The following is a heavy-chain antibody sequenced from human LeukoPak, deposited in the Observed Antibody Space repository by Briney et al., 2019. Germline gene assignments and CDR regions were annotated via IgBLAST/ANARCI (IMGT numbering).Heavy chain of an antibody. CDR2: ISWNSGSI. V-gene: IGHV3-9*01. CDR1: GFTFDDYA. D-gene: IGHD6-13*01. J-gene: IGHJ4*02. Sequence: GGSLRLSCAASGFTFDDYAMRWVRQAPGKGLEWVSGISWNSGSIDYAGSVKGRFTISRDNAKNSLYLQMNSLRAEDTALYYCAKRSNSWDFDYWGQGTLVTVSS. CDR3: AKRSNSWDFDY.